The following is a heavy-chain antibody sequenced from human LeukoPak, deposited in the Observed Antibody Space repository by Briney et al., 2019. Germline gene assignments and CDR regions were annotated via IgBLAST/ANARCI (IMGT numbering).Heavy chain of an antibody. Sequence: SETLSLTCAVYGGSYSGHYWSWIRHPPEKGLEWIGEINHSGSTNYNPPLKSRVTISVDTSKNQFSLKLSSVTAADTAVYYCARGQKVTYYYDSSGYCLNWFDPWGQGTLVTVSS. CDR1: GGSYSGHY. V-gene: IGHV4-34*01. D-gene: IGHD3-22*01. CDR2: INHSGST. J-gene: IGHJ5*02. CDR3: ARGQKVTYYYDSSGYCLNWFDP.